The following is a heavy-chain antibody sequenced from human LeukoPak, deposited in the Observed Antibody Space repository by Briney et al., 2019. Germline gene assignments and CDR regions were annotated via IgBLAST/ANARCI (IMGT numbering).Heavy chain of an antibody. Sequence: TASETLSLTCTVSGGSISSYYWSWIRQPPGKGLEWIGYIYYSGSTNYNPSLKSRVTISVDTSKNQFSLKLSSVTAADTAVYYCARADSSGWATRYFQHWGQGTLVTVSS. CDR1: GGSISSYY. J-gene: IGHJ1*01. CDR3: ARADSSGWATRYFQH. CDR2: IYYSGST. D-gene: IGHD6-19*01. V-gene: IGHV4-59*01.